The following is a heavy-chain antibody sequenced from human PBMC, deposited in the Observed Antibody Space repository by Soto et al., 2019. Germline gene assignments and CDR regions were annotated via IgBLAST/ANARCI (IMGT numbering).Heavy chain of an antibody. Sequence: PSETLALSCAVYGGSFSGYYWSWIRQPPGKGLEWIGEINHSGSTNYNPSLKSRVTISVDTSKNQFSLKLSSVTAADTAVYYCATITGTRPHWGQGTLVTVSS. D-gene: IGHD1-20*01. V-gene: IGHV4-34*01. CDR1: GGSFSGYY. J-gene: IGHJ4*02. CDR2: INHSGST. CDR3: ATITGTRPH.